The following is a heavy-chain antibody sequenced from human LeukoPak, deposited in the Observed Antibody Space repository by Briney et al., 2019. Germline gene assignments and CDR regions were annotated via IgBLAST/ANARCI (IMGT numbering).Heavy chain of an antibody. D-gene: IGHD6-13*01. J-gene: IGHJ3*02. CDR2: ISSGGSTI. Sequence: GGSLRLSCAASGFTFSSYEMNWVRQAPGKGLERVSYISSGGSTIYYADSVKGRFTISRDNAKNSLYLQMNSLRAEDTAVYYCARDKTGAAAGPDAFGIWGQGTMVTVSS. V-gene: IGHV3-48*03. CDR3: ARDKTGAAAGPDAFGI. CDR1: GFTFSSYE.